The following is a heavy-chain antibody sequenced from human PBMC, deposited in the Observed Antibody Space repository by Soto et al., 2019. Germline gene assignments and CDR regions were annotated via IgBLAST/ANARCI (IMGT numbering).Heavy chain of an antibody. CDR1: GVTFSSYA. J-gene: IGHJ4*02. CDR3: AKDGLWDGGGGES. V-gene: IGHV1-69*18. Sequence: QVQLVQSGAELKKPGSSVKVSCSASGVTFSSYAFTWVRQAPGQGLEWMGNIIPVFRTSNYAQGFQGRLTISADESTNTISTELSSLRSEDTAVYFCAKDGLWDGGGGESWGQGTLVIVSS. D-gene: IGHD3-16*01. CDR2: IIPVFRTS.